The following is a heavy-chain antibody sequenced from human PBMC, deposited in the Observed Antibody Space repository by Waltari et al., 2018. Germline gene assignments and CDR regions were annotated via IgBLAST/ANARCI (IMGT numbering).Heavy chain of an antibody. CDR1: GFTFSAHW. D-gene: IGHD3-22*01. V-gene: IGHV3-7*01. CDR2: LKGDGSET. Sequence: EVQLVESGGGLVQPGGSLKLSCAASGFTFSAHWMAWVRQAPGKGLEGGASLKGDGSETYCADSLKGRCTISRDNVNNSLYLQMNGLRAEDTAVYHCTRNALYYETNGPQRGGEYWGQGTLVTVSS. J-gene: IGHJ4*02. CDR3: TRNALYYETNGPQRGGEY.